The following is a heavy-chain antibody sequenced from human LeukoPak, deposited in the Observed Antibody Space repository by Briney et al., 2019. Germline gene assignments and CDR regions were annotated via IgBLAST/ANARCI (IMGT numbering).Heavy chain of an antibody. CDR2: IYYSGST. CDR3: ARSTKVGWLQLGPVDY. V-gene: IGHV4-31*03. J-gene: IGHJ4*02. D-gene: IGHD5-24*01. CDR1: GGSISSGGYY. Sequence: SETLSLTCTVSGGSISSGGYYWSWIRQHPGKGLEWIGYIYYSGSTYYNPSLKSRVTILVDTSKNQFSLKLSSVTAADTAVYYCARSTKVGWLQLGPVDYWGQGTLVTVSS.